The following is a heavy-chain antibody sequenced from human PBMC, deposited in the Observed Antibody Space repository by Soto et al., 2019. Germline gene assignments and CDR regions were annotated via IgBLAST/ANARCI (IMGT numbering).Heavy chain of an antibody. CDR3: ARETSSSWVFDY. Sequence: PSETLSLTCTVSGGSISSYYWSWIRQPPGKGLEWIGYIYYSGSTNYNPSLKSRVTISVDTSKNQFSLRLSSVTAADTAVYYCARETSSSWVFDYWGQGTLVTVSS. D-gene: IGHD6-13*01. J-gene: IGHJ4*02. CDR2: IYYSGST. CDR1: GGSISSYY. V-gene: IGHV4-59*12.